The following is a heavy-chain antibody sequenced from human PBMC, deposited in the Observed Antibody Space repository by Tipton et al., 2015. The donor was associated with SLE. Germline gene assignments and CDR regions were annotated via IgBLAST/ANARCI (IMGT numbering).Heavy chain of an antibody. CDR2: IYYTGST. V-gene: IGHV4-59*01. J-gene: IGHJ4*02. CDR1: GGSIGNYY. CDR3: ARDTSLDPYNSGFLDY. D-gene: IGHD6-19*01. Sequence: TLSLTCTVSGGSIGNYYWSWIRQPPGKGLEWIGYIYYTGSTNYNPSLKSRVTISLDTSKNQFSLKLSSVTSADTAVYYCARDTSLDPYNSGFLDYWGQGTLVTVSS.